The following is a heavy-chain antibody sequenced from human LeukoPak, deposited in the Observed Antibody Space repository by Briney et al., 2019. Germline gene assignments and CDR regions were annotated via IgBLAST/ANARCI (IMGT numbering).Heavy chain of an antibody. D-gene: IGHD4-11*01. J-gene: IGHJ4*02. Sequence: SETLSLTCTVSGGSISSYYWSWIRQPPGKGLEWIGYIYYSGSTNYNPSLKSRVTISVDTSKNQFSLKLSSVTAADTAVYYRARYSNHVDYFDSWGQGTLVTVSS. CDR1: GGSISSYY. V-gene: IGHV4-59*08. CDR2: IYYSGST. CDR3: ARYSNHVDYFDS.